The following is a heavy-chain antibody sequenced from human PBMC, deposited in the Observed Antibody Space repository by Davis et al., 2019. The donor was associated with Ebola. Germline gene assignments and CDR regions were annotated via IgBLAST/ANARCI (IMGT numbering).Heavy chain of an antibody. V-gene: IGHV3-7*01. CDR3: ARDQVGAWYYFDY. Sequence: GESLKISCAASGFTFSSYGMHWVRQAPGKGLEWVANIKQDGSEKYYVDSVKGRFTISRDNAKNSLYLQMNSLRAEDTAVYYCARDQVGAWYYFDYWGQGTLVTVSS. CDR2: IKQDGSEK. CDR1: GFTFSSYG. D-gene: IGHD1-26*01. J-gene: IGHJ4*02.